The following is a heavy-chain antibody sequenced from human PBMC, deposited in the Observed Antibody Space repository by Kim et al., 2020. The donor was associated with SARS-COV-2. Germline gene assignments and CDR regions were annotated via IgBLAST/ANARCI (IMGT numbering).Heavy chain of an antibody. CDR1: GFTFSSYA. CDR2: ISYGGSSI. J-gene: IGHJ4*02. V-gene: IGHV3-30-3*01. D-gene: IGHD3-10*01. Sequence: GGSLRLSCAASGFTFSSYAMHWVRQAPGRGLEWVAVISYGGSSIYYADSVKGRFTISRDNSKNTLYLQMNSLRAEDTAVYYCARGTMLHLDYWGQGTLVT. CDR3: ARGTMLHLDY.